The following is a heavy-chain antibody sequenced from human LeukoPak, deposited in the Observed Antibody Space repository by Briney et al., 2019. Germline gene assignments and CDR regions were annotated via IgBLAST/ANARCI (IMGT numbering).Heavy chain of an antibody. J-gene: IGHJ4*02. Sequence: GASVKVSCKASGGTFSSYAISWVRQAPGQGLEWMGGIIPIFGTANYAQKFQGRVTITADKSTSTAYMELSSLRSEDTAVYYCARVLPTTVTTWGFDYWGQGTLVTVSS. CDR1: GGTFSSYA. CDR2: IIPIFGTA. CDR3: ARVLPTTVTTWGFDY. D-gene: IGHD4-17*01. V-gene: IGHV1-69*06.